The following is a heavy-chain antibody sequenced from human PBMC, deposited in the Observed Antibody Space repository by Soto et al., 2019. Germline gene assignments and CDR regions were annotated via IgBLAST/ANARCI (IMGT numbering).Heavy chain of an antibody. V-gene: IGHV3-23*01. Sequence: GGSLRLSCSASVFTFSSYAMSWVRQAPGKGLEWVSAISGSGGSTYYADSVKGRFTISRDNSKNTLYLQMNSLRAEDTAVYYCAKGKVRVSVELLTVNWSGPWGQGTLVTVSS. CDR2: ISGSGGST. CDR1: VFTFSSYA. D-gene: IGHD1-7*01. J-gene: IGHJ5*02. CDR3: AKGKVRVSVELLTVNWSGP.